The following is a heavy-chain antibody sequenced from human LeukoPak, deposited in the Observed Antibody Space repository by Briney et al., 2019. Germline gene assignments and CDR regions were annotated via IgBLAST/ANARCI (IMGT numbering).Heavy chain of an antibody. D-gene: IGHD3-10*01. CDR2: IYYSGST. Sequence: SETLSLTCTVSGGSISSYYWSWIRQPPGKGLEWIGYIYYSGSTNYNPSLKSRVTISVDTSKNQFSLKLSSVTAADTAVYYCARVVFTGAFDYWGQGTLVPVSS. J-gene: IGHJ4*02. CDR3: ARVVFTGAFDY. CDR1: GGSISSYY. V-gene: IGHV4-59*01.